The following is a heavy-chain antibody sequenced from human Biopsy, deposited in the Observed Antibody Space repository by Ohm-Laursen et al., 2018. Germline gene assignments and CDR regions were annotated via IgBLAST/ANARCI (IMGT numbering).Heavy chain of an antibody. CDR3: VKDGGQTAPYSFDV. CDR2: IWSSATYK. CDR1: GFTFSDHN. V-gene: IGHV3-33*06. D-gene: IGHD3-16*01. J-gene: IGHJ3*01. Sequence: SLRLSCTAAGFTFSDHNMHWVRQAPGKGLEWVAFIWSSATYKAYADSVKGRFTVSRVNSKNTVYLQMNSLSADDTAIYSCVKDGGQTAPYSFDVWGQGTMVTVSS.